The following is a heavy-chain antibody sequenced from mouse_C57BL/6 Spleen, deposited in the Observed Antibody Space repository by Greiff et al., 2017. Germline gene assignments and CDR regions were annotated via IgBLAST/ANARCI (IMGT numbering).Heavy chain of an antibody. V-gene: IGHV1-52*01. CDR3: VFYYCICGGCAY. CDR1: GYTFTSYW. Sequence: QVQLQQPGAELVRPGSSVKLSCKASGYTFTSYWMHWVKQRPIQGLEWIGNIDPSDSETHYNQKFKDKATLTVDKSSSTAYMQLRSLTSEVSAVYYCVFYYCICGGCAYWGKGTLVTVSA. J-gene: IGHJ3*01. D-gene: IGHD2-1*01. CDR2: IDPSDSET.